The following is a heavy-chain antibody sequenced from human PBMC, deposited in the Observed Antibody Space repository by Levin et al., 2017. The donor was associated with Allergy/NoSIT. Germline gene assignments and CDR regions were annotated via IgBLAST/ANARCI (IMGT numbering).Heavy chain of an antibody. CDR1: GSTFTGYY. J-gene: IGHJ2*01. D-gene: IGHD5-24*01. CDR3: ARGAPATTVVSVWYFDL. V-gene: IGHV1-2*02. Sequence: GGSLRLSCKASGSTFTGYYMHWVRQAPGQGLEWMVWINPNSGGTNYAQKFQGRVTMTRDTSISTAYMELSRLRSDDTAVYYCARGAPATTVVSVWYFDLWGRGTLVTVSS. CDR2: INPNSGGT.